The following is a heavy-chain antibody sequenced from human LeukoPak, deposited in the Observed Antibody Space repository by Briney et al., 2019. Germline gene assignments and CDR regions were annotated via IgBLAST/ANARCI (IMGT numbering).Heavy chain of an antibody. V-gene: IGHV3-23*01. J-gene: IGHJ4*02. D-gene: IGHD1-26*01. CDR2: ISGSGAIT. CDR3: AKERLVGVKGIDY. Sequence: PGGSLRLSCAASGFTFSSHAMSWVRQAPGKGLEWVSVISGSGAITYYADSVRGRFTISRDNSKNTLDLQMNSLRVEDTAVYYCAKERLVGVKGIDYWGQGTLVTVSS. CDR1: GFTFSSHA.